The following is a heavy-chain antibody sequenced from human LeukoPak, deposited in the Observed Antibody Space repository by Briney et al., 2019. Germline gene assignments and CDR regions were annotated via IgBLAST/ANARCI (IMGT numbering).Heavy chain of an antibody. D-gene: IGHD3-16*02. CDR2: IYWDDDK. V-gene: IGHV2-5*02. Sequence: SGPTLVNPTQTLTLTCTFSGFSLSTSGVGVGWIRQPPGKALEWLALIYWDDDKRYSPSLKSRLTITKDTSKNQVVLTMTNMDPVDTATYYRAHSPRGSYVWGSYRSVRLFDYWGQGTLVTVSS. CDR1: GFSLSTSGVG. CDR3: AHSPRGSYVWGSYRSVRLFDY. J-gene: IGHJ4*02.